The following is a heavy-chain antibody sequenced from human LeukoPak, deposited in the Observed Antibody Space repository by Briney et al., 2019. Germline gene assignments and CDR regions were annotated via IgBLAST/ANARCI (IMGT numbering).Heavy chain of an antibody. Sequence: GESLKISCQASGYSFTTYCIGWVRQMPGKGLEWMGIIFPGDSVTRYSPSFQGQVTISADKSISTAYLQWTSLKASDTAMYYCARRGFDAYDIWGQGTMVTVSS. CDR1: GYSFTTYC. CDR3: ARRGFDAYDI. J-gene: IGHJ3*02. CDR2: IFPGDSVT. V-gene: IGHV5-51*01.